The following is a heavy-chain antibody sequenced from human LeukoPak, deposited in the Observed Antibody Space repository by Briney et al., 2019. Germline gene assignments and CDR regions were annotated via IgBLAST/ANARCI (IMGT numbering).Heavy chain of an antibody. CDR2: INHSGST. CDR3: ARVLRFLEWWPMDV. D-gene: IGHD3-3*01. CDR1: GGSLSGYY. Sequence: SETLSLTRAVYGGSLSGYYWSWIRQPPGKGREWIGEINHSGSTNYNPSLKSRVTISVDTSKNQFSLKLSSVTAADTAVYYCARVLRFLEWWPMDVWGQGTTVTVFS. J-gene: IGHJ6*02. V-gene: IGHV4-34*01.